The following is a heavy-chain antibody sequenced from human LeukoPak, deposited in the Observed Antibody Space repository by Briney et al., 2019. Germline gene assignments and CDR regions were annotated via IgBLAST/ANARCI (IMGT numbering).Heavy chain of an antibody. J-gene: IGHJ5*02. D-gene: IGHD3-9*01. CDR2: MNPNSGNT. V-gene: IGHV1-8*01. CDR3: ASGYYDILTGYDNWFDP. CDR1: GYTFTSYD. Sequence: ASVKVSCKASGYTFTSYDIYWVRQATGQGLEWMGWMNPNSGNTGYAQKFQGRVTMTRNTSISTAYMELSSLRSEDTAVYYCASGYYDILTGYDNWFDPWGQGTLVTVSS.